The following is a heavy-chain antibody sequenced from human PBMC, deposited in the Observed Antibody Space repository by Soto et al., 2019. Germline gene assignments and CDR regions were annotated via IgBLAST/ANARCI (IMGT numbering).Heavy chain of an antibody. CDR2: MNQDGSVK. J-gene: IGHJ4*02. Sequence: PGGSLRLSCAASGFSFSSHWMSWVRQAPGKGLEWVANMNQDGSVKYYVDSVKGRFTISRDNAKDSLYLQMDNLRVEDTAVYYCARDPAFGAIDYWGQGTLVTVSS. CDR3: ARDPAFGAIDY. CDR1: GFSFSSHW. D-gene: IGHD2-2*01. V-gene: IGHV3-7*01.